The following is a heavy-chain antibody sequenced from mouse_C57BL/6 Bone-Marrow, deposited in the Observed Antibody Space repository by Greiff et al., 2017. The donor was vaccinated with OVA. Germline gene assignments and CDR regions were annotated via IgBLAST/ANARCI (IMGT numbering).Heavy chain of an antibody. J-gene: IGHJ1*03. CDR2: IDPENGDT. Sequence: EVQLQQSGAELVRPGASVKLSCTASGFNIKDDYMHWVKQRPEQGLEWIGWIDPENGDTEYASKFQGKATITADTSSNTAYLQLSSLTSEDTAVYYCTTWGTTVYFDVWGTGTTVTVSS. V-gene: IGHV14-4*01. CDR1: GFNIKDDY. D-gene: IGHD1-1*01. CDR3: TTWGTTVYFDV.